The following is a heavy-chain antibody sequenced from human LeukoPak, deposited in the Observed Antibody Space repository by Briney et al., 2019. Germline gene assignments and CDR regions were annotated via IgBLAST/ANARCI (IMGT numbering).Heavy chain of an antibody. J-gene: IGHJ4*02. CDR2: IYPDDSDT. CDR1: GYKFTNYW. D-gene: IGHD4/OR15-4a*01. CDR3: ARHIGLTTRYLDY. V-gene: IGHV5-51*01. Sequence: GESLKISCKSSGYKFTNYWIAWVRQMPGKGLEWMGMIYPDDSDTRYSPSFQGHVTISADKSITTAYLQWSSLKASDTAMYYCARHIGLTTRYLDYWGQGTLVTVSS.